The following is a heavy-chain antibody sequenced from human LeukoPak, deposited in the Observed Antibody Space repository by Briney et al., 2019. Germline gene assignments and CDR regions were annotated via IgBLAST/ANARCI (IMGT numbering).Heavy chain of an antibody. V-gene: IGHV1-8*01. J-gene: IGHJ5*02. Sequence: GASVKVSCKASGYTFTSYDINWVRQATGQGLEWMGWMNPNRGNTGYAQKFQGRVTMTRNTSISTAYMELSSLRSEDTAVYYCARGHKTTIFGVVIIRGVWFDPWGQGTLVTVSS. CDR1: GYTFTSYD. CDR2: MNPNRGNT. CDR3: ARGHKTTIFGVVIIRGVWFDP. D-gene: IGHD3-3*01.